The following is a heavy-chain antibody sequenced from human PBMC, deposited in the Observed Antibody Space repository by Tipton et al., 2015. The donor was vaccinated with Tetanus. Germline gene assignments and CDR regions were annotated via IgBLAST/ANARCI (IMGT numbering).Heavy chain of an antibody. CDR2: ISHSGSP. CDR3: ARAFWENGPDAFDI. D-gene: IGHD3-16*01. V-gene: IGHV4-59*08. CDR1: GGSITKDY. J-gene: IGHJ3*02. Sequence: TLSLTCNVSGGSITKDYWSWIRQSPGKTLEWIGYISHSGSPNYNPSLKSRATVSVDTSKNQFSLRLTSVSAADTAVYYCARAFWENGPDAFDIWGLGTMVTVAS.